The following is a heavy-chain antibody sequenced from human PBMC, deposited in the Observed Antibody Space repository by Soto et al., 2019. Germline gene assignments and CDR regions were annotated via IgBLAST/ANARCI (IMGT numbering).Heavy chain of an antibody. CDR2: ISYDGSNK. D-gene: IGHD1-26*01. CDR1: GFTFSSYG. CDR3: ARSPYSVSYLAWVDY. V-gene: IGHV3-30*03. Sequence: QVQLVESGGGVVQPGRSLRLSCAASGFTFSSYGMHWVRQAPGKGLEWVAVISYDGSNKYYADSVKGRFTISRDNSKNTLSLQMNSLRAEDTAVYYCARSPYSVSYLAWVDYWGQGTLVTVSS. J-gene: IGHJ4*02.